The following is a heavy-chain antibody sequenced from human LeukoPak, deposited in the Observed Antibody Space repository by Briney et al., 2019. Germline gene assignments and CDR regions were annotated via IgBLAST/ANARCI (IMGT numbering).Heavy chain of an antibody. D-gene: IGHD3-10*01. CDR1: GYPFSSYS. J-gene: IGHJ4*02. CDR2: INCDTGDT. CDR3: ARGSVVIRGVRYNVFDS. Sequence: GASVKVSCKTSGYPFSSYSIHWVRQAPGQGLEWMGWINCDTGDTRYSERFQGTVTITKDASADTVYLDLSSVRSEDTAVYFCARGSVVIRGVRYNVFDSWGQGTLVTVSS. V-gene: IGHV1-3*01.